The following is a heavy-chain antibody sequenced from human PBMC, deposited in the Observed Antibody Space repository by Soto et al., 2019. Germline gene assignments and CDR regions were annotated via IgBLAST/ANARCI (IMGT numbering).Heavy chain of an antibody. CDR2: IYHSGST. J-gene: IGHJ3*02. CDR3: ATREGLTDPFDI. D-gene: IGHD1-26*01. CDR1: GVCISVAR. V-gene: IGHV4-4*02. Sequence: SVPPSLTYADAGVCISVARSRRCVVQSPGRGLEWIGEIYHSGSTNYNPSLYSRVTVSLDKSKNQFSLKLTSVTAADTAIYYCATREGLTDPFDIWGHGTMVTVS.